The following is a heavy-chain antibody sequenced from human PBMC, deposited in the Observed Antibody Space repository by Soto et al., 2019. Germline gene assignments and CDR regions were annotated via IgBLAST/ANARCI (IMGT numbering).Heavy chain of an antibody. CDR3: ARDDRYYDFWSGYLDV. D-gene: IGHD3-3*01. J-gene: IGHJ6*04. CDR1: GFTFSSYS. V-gene: IGHV3-48*01. CDR2: ISSSSSTI. Sequence: GGSLRLSCAASGFTFSSYSMNWVRQAPGKGLEWVSYISSSSSTIYYADSVKGRFTISRDNAKNSLYLQMNSLRAEDTAVYYFARDDRYYDFWSGYLDVWGKGTTVTVSS.